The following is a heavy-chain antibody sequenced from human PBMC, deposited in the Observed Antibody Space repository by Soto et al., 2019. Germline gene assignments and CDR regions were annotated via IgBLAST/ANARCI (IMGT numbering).Heavy chain of an antibody. V-gene: IGHV1-2*02. J-gene: IGHJ4*02. CDR3: AREAYDFWSGYFYY. Sequence: ASVKVSCKASGYTFTSYYMHWVRQAPGQGLEWMGRINPSGGSTSCAQKFQGRVTMTRDTSISTAYMELSRLRSDDTAVYYCAREAYDFWSGYFYYWGQGTLVTVSS. CDR1: GYTFTSYY. CDR2: INPSGGST. D-gene: IGHD3-3*01.